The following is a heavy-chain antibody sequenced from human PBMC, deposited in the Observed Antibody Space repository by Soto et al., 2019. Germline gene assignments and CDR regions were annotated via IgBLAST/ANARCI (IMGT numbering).Heavy chain of an antibody. V-gene: IGHV3-30-3*01. CDR1: GFTFSSYA. CDR3: ARDRYSSSSLAVQWTYYFDY. J-gene: IGHJ4*02. D-gene: IGHD6-6*01. CDR2: ISYDGSNK. Sequence: QVQLVESGGGVVQPGRSLRLSCAASGFTFSSYAMHWVRQAPGKGLEWVAVISYDGSNKYYADSVKGRFTISRDNSKNTLYLQMNSLRAEDTAVYYCARDRYSSSSLAVQWTYYFDYWGQGTLVTVSS.